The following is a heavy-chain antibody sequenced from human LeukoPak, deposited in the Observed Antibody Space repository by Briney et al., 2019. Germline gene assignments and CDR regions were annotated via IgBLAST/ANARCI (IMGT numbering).Heavy chain of an antibody. J-gene: IGHJ4*02. CDR3: GRDLYGGLFDY. CDR2: INHSGST. V-gene: IGHV4-34*01. CDR1: GGSFSGYY. D-gene: IGHD4/OR15-4a*01. Sequence: SETLSLTCAVYGGSFSGYYWNWLRQPPGKGLEWIGEINHSGSTNYNPSLKSRVTISVDTSKNQISLKLISVTAADTAVYYCGRDLYGGLFDYGGQGTLLTVSA.